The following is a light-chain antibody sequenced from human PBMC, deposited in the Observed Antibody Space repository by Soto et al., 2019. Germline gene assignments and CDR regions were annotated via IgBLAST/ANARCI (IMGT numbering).Light chain of an antibody. V-gene: IGKV3-15*01. CDR2: DAS. CDR3: QQYKNWPLA. Sequence: EIVLTQSPATLSLSPGERATLSCRASQSVSSYLAWYPQNPGQAPRLLIYDASNRATGIPARFSGSGSGTELTLIISSLQSEDFEVYYCQQYKNWPLAFGQGTRLEIK. J-gene: IGKJ5*01. CDR1: QSVSSY.